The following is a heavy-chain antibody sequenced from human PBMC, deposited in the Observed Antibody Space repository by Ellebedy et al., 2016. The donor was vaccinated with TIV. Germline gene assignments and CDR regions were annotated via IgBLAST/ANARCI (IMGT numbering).Heavy chain of an antibody. D-gene: IGHD3-22*01. CDR1: GFTLSSYA. CDR2: ISYDGSNK. V-gene: IGHV3-30-3*01. CDR3: ARVPYYYDSSGYWHDAFDI. Sequence: GESLKISCAASGFTLSSYAMHWVRQAPGKALEWVAVISYDGSNKYYADSVKGRLTISRDNAKNTLYLQMNSLRAEDTAVYYCARVPYYYDSSGYWHDAFDIWGQGTMVTVSS. J-gene: IGHJ3*02.